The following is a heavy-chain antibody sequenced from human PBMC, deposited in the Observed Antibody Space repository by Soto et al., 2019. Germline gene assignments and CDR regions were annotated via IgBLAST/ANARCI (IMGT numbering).Heavy chain of an antibody. J-gene: IGHJ6*02. D-gene: IGHD3-10*01. CDR3: AKDLGITMVRGVIPYGMDV. V-gene: IGHV3-9*01. CDR1: GFTFDDYA. Sequence: SCAASGFTFDDYAMHWVRQAPGKGLEWVSGISWNSGSIGYADSVKGRFTISRDNAKNSLYLQMNSLRAEDTALYYCAKDLGITMVRGVIPYGMDVWGQGTMVTVSS. CDR2: ISWNSGSI.